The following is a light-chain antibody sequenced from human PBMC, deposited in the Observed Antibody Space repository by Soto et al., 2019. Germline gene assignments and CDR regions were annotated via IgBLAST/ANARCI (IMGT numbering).Light chain of an antibody. CDR2: DVS. CDR3: SSYKSSRTRYV. CDR1: SSDVGGYNY. J-gene: IGLJ1*01. Sequence: QSVLTQPASVSGSPGQSITISCTGTSSDVGGYNYVSWYQQHPGKAPKLMIYDVSNRPSGVSNRFSGSKSGNTASLTISGLQAEDEADYYCSSYKSSRTRYVFGTGTKVTVL. V-gene: IGLV2-14*01.